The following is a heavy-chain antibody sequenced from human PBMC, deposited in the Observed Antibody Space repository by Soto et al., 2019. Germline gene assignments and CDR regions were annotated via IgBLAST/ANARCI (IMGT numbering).Heavy chain of an antibody. Sequence: ASVKVSCKASGYTFTSYDINWVLQATGQGLEWMGWMNPNSGNTGYAQKFQGRVTMTRNTSISTAYMELSSLRSEDTAVYYCARRAVTTDYYYYMDVWGKGTTVTVSS. CDR1: GYTFTSYD. D-gene: IGHD4-17*01. J-gene: IGHJ6*03. V-gene: IGHV1-8*01. CDR3: ARRAVTTDYYYYMDV. CDR2: MNPNSGNT.